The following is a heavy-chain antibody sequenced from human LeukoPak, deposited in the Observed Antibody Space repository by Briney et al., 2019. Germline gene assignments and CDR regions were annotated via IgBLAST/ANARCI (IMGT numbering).Heavy chain of an antibody. CDR2: ISSSGSTI. CDR3: AREEAVLRYFDWLSSTFMDV. J-gene: IGHJ6*03. CDR1: GFTFSSYE. Sequence: PGGSLRLSCAASGFTFSSYEMNWVRQAPGKGLEWVSYISSSGSTIYYADSVKGRFTISRDNAKNSLYLQMNSLRAEDTAVYYCAREEAVLRYFDWLSSTFMDVWGKGTTVTISS. V-gene: IGHV3-48*03. D-gene: IGHD3-9*01.